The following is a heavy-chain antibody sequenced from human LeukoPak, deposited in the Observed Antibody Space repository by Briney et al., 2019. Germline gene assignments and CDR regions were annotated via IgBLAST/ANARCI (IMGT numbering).Heavy chain of an antibody. CDR1: GLPLSTSGMC. CDR2: IDWDDDK. CDR3: TRTAGATSPDY. V-gene: IGHV2-70*11. D-gene: IGHD1-26*01. J-gene: IGHJ4*02. Sequence: SGPALVKPTQTLTLTCTFSGLPLSTSGMCVNWIRQPPGKALEWLARIDWDDDKYYSTSLKTRLTISKDTSKNQVVLTMTNMDPVDTATYYCTRTAGATSPDYWGQGTLVTVSS.